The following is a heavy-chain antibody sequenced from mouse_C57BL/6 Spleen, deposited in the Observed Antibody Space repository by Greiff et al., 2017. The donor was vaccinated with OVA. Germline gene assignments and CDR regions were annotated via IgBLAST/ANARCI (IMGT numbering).Heavy chain of an antibody. J-gene: IGHJ2*01. D-gene: IGHD2-4*01. CDR1: GFTFSSYA. CDR3: ARDALGLQYFDY. CDR2: ISDGGSYT. Sequence: EVKLVESGGGLVKPGGSLKLSCAASGFTFSSYAMSWVRQTPEKRLEWVATISDGGSYTYYPDNVKGRFTISRDNAKNNLYLQMSHLKSEDTAMYYCARDALGLQYFDYWGQGTTLTVSS. V-gene: IGHV5-4*01.